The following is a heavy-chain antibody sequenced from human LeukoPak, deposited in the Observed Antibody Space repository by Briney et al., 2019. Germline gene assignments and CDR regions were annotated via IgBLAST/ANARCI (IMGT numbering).Heavy chain of an antibody. CDR3: ARGDYGDYDY. D-gene: IGHD4-17*01. CDR2: IYYTGST. J-gene: IGHJ4*02. V-gene: IGHV4-59*01. Sequence: SETLSLTCTVSGGSISGYYWSWIRQPPGKGLEWNGYIYYTGSTNYNPSLKSRLTISVDTSKNQFSLKLSSVTAADTAVYYCARGDYGDYDYWGQGTLVTVSS. CDR1: GGSISGYY.